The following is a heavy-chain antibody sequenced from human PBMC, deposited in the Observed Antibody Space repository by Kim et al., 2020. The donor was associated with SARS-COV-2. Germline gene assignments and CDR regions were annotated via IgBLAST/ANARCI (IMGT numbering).Heavy chain of an antibody. Sequence: GGSLRLSCVASGFIFNDYCMSWVRQAPGKGLEWVANMKTDGNEKLYVYSVKVRFTISRDNAKNSVYLQMNNLRSEYTAVYYCTRGRVPSYWGQGTLVTVSS. V-gene: IGHV3-7*01. CDR1: GFIFNDYC. CDR3: TRGRVPSY. CDR2: MKTDGNEK. J-gene: IGHJ4*02.